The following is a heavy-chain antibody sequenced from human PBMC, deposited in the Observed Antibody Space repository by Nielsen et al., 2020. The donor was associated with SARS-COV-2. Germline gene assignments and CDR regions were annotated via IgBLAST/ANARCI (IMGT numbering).Heavy chain of an antibody. D-gene: IGHD3-10*01. J-gene: IGHJ4*02. Sequence: SVKVSCKASGGTFSSYAISWVRQAPGQGLEWMGGIIPIFGTANYAQKFQGRVTITADKSTSTAYTELRSLRSDDTAVYYCARVSSGSGTLDYWGQGTLVTVSS. CDR3: ARVSSGSGTLDY. CDR1: GGTFSSYA. CDR2: IIPIFGTA. V-gene: IGHV1-69*06.